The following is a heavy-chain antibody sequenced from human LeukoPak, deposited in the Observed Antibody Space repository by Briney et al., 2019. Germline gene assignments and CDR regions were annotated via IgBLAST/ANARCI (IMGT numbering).Heavy chain of an antibody. J-gene: IGHJ6*02. CDR1: GFTFSNYD. V-gene: IGHV3-33*01. D-gene: IGHD3-10*02. Sequence: PGRSLRLSCAASGFTFSNYDMHWVRQAPGKGLEWVAVIWFDGSNKFYADSVKGRFTISRDNSKNTLYLRMNSLRAEDTAVYYCARDLHYYVAMDVWGQGTTVTVSS. CDR3: ARDLHYYVAMDV. CDR2: IWFDGSNK.